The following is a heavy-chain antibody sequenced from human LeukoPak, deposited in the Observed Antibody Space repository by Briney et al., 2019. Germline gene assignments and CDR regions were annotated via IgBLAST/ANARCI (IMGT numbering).Heavy chain of an antibody. D-gene: IGHD6-19*01. CDR3: ARDSRPEGIAVAGGDAFDI. J-gene: IGHJ3*02. Sequence: SVKVSCKSSGGTFSSYAISWVRQAPGQGLEGMGGIIPIFGTANYAQKFQGRVTITTDKSTSTAYMELSSLRSEDTAVYYCARDSRPEGIAVAGGDAFDIWGQGTMVTVSS. CDR2: IIPIFGTA. V-gene: IGHV1-69*05. CDR1: GGTFSSYA.